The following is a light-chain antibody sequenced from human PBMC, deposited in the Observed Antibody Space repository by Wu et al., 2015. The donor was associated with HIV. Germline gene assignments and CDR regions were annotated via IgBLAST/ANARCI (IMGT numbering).Light chain of an antibody. CDR2: DAS. V-gene: IGKV3-11*01. Sequence: EIVLTQSPATLSLSPGERATLSCRASQTIDTYLAWYQHQPGQAPRLLIYDASKRATGIPARFSGSGSGTDFTLTISSLEPEDFAVYYCQQFGGSRGSFGPGTKVEIK. J-gene: IGKJ1*01. CDR3: QQFGGSRGS. CDR1: QTIDTY.